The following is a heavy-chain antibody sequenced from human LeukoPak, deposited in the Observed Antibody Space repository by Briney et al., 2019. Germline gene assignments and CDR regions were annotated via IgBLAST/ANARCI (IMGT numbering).Heavy chain of an antibody. Sequence: GGSLRLSCAASGFIFSNAWMSWVRQAPGKGLEWVGRIKSKTDGGTTDYAAPVKGRFTISRDDSKNTLYLQMNSLKTEDTAVYYCTTGAYYDILTGYYLYYYGMDVWGQGTTVTVSS. V-gene: IGHV3-15*01. CDR3: TTGAYYDILTGYYLYYYGMDV. D-gene: IGHD3-9*01. J-gene: IGHJ6*02. CDR2: IKSKTDGGTT. CDR1: GFIFSNAW.